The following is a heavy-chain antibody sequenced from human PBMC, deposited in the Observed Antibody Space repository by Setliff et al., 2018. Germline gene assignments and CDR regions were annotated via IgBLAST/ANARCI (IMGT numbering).Heavy chain of an antibody. D-gene: IGHD1-26*01. V-gene: IGHV5-51*01. CDR1: GNGFTDLW. Sequence: PGESLKISCKVSGNGFTDLWIAWVRQMPGKGLEWMGIIYPGDSDTRYSPSFQGQVTISADKSINTAYLQWSSLKASDTAIYYCARVGPLTDDAFDIWGQGTMVTVSS. CDR2: IYPGDSDT. J-gene: IGHJ3*02. CDR3: ARVGPLTDDAFDI.